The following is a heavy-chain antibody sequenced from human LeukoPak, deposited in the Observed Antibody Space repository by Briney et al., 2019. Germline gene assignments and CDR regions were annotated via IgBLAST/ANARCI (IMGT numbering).Heavy chain of an antibody. Sequence: ASVKVSCKASGYTFSDYNLYWVRQAPGQGPEWMGRINPASGVTNSAQRFQGRVTMTRDTSLSTAYMELSRLTSDDTAVYYCARFDLVYRRNLVFGDYWGQGTLVTVSS. V-gene: IGHV1-2*06. CDR1: GYTFSDYN. D-gene: IGHD3-16*01. J-gene: IGHJ4*02. CDR2: INPASGVT. CDR3: ARFDLVYRRNLVFGDY.